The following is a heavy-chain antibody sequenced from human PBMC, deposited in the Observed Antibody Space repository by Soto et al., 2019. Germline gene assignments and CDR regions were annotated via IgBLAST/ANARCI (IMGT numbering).Heavy chain of an antibody. J-gene: IGHJ4*02. D-gene: IGHD1-26*01. CDR3: ARWELLTGFDY. CDR2: ISSSGSTI. V-gene: IGHV3-48*03. CDR1: GFSFSTSE. Sequence: GSLSLSCVASGFSFSTSELSWVRQAPGKGLEWVSYISSSGSTIYYADSVKGRFTISRDKAKKSLYLQMNSLRAADTAVYYCARWELLTGFDYWGQGTLVTVSS.